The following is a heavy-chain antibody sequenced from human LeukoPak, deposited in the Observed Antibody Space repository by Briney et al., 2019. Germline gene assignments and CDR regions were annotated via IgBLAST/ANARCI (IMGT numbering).Heavy chain of an antibody. CDR1: GGSIRSYY. Sequence: PSETLSLTCTVSGGSIRSYYWSWIRQPPGKGLEWIGYIYYSGNTNYNPSLKSRVTISVDTSKNQFSLKLSSVTAADTAVYYCARYSSGRPYYFDYWGQGILVTVSS. CDR3: ARYSSGRPYYFDY. J-gene: IGHJ4*02. V-gene: IGHV4-59*01. CDR2: IYYSGNT. D-gene: IGHD6-19*01.